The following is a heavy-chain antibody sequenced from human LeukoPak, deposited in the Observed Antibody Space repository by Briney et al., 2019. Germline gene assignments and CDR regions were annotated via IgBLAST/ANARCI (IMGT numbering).Heavy chain of an antibody. V-gene: IGHV5-51*01. D-gene: IGHD2-15*01. CDR3: ARHLGGCGGGSCDTPRPGAIDY. J-gene: IGHJ4*02. Sequence: NPGESLNISCKGSLYCFTSYWIGFVRQMPGKGLELMGIIYPGDSDTRYSPSFQGQVTISADKSISTAYLQWSSLKASDTAMYYCARHLGGCGGGSCDTPRPGAIDYWGQGTLVTVSS. CDR1: LYCFTSYW. CDR2: IYPGDSDT.